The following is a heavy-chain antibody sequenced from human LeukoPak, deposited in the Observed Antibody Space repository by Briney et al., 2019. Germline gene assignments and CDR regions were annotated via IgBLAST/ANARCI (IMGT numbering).Heavy chain of an antibody. Sequence: GGSLRLSCAASGFTFRNYWMTWVRQAPGKGLEWVAHIKQDGTEKYYVDSVKGRFTISRDNAKNSLYLQMNSLRAEDTAVYYCARDRTSSGWFFDHWGQGTLVTVSS. J-gene: IGHJ4*02. CDR3: ARDRTSSGWFFDH. CDR2: IKQDGTEK. CDR1: GFTFRNYW. V-gene: IGHV3-7*01. D-gene: IGHD6-19*01.